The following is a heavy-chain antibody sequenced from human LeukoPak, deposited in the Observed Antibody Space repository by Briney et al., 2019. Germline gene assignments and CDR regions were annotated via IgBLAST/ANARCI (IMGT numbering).Heavy chain of an antibody. J-gene: IGHJ4*02. CDR3: ARGYSDYIWGSYYFDS. CDR2: TSSSGSDI. Sequence: GGSLRLSCAASGFFFTTYSMNWVRQAPGKGLEWVSSTSSSGSDIYHADSLKGRFTISRDNAKNSLYLQMNSLRAEGTAVYFCARGYSDYIWGSYYFDSWGQGALVTVSS. V-gene: IGHV3-21*01. D-gene: IGHD3-16*01. CDR1: GFFFTTYS.